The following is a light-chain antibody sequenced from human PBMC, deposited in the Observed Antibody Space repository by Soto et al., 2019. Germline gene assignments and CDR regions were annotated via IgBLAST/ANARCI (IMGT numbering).Light chain of an antibody. CDR2: GNS. V-gene: IGLV1-40*01. J-gene: IGLJ7*01. Sequence: QSVLTQPPSVSGAPGQRVTISCTGSSSSIGAGYDVHWYRQLPGTAPKVLIYGNSNRPSGVPDRFSGSKSGTSASLAITGLQAEDEADYYCQSYDSSLSGYVFGSGTQLTVL. CDR1: SSSIGAGYD. CDR3: QSYDSSLSGYV.